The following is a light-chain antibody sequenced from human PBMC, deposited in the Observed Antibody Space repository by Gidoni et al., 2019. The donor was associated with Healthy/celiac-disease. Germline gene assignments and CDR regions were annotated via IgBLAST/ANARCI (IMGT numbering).Light chain of an antibody. V-gene: IGLV1-40*01. CDR3: QSYDSSLSGYV. J-gene: IGLJ1*01. CDR2: GNS. Sequence: QSVLTQPPSVSGAPGQRVTISCTGSSSNIGAGYDVHWYQQLPGTAPKLLIYGNSNLPSGVPDRFSGSKSCPSASLAITGLQAEDEADYYCQSYDSSLSGYVFGTGTKVTVL. CDR1: SSNIGAGYD.